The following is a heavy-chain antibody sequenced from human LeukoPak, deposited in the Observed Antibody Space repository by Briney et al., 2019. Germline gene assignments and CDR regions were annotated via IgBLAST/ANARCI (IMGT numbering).Heavy chain of an antibody. D-gene: IGHD3-10*01. CDR3: AKDLYKRSPDLDFDY. Sequence: GRSLRLSCAASGFTFSSYGMHWVRQAPGKGLEWVAVISYDGSNKYYADSVKGRFTISRDNSKNTLYLQMNSLRAEDTAVYYCAKDLYKRSPDLDFDYWGQGTLVTVSS. CDR1: GFTFSSYG. V-gene: IGHV3-30*18. J-gene: IGHJ4*02. CDR2: ISYDGSNK.